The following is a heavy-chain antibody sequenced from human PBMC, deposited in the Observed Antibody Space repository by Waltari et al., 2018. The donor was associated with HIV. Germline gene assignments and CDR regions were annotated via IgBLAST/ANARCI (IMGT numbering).Heavy chain of an antibody. J-gene: IGHJ4*02. D-gene: IGHD1-26*01. Sequence: QLVESGGGLVQPGGSLRLYCAGSGFTLSNVWMNWVRQAPGKGPEWVAIITQDGRAIYYVDSVKGRFTISRDSAKKSLYLQMNNLRVEDTAVYYCVGDRGTYWGQGTLVTVSS. CDR1: GFTLSNVW. V-gene: IGHV3-7*01. CDR3: VGDRGTY. CDR2: ITQDGRAI.